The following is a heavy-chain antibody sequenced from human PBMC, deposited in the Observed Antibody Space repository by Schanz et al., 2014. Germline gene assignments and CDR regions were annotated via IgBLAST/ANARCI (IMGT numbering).Heavy chain of an antibody. D-gene: IGHD3-10*01. CDR2: INQDGSEE. V-gene: IGHV3-7*04. CDR3: ARGGAGSVLFFFDY. CDR1: GFSFSGYG. Sequence: VQLVESGGGVAQPGGSLRLSCAASGFSFSGYGMHWVRQAPGKGLEWLANINQDGSEEYYVDSLNGRLTISRDNARNSLYLQMNSLRAEDTAVYFCARGGAGSVLFFFDYWGQGTLVTVSS. J-gene: IGHJ4*02.